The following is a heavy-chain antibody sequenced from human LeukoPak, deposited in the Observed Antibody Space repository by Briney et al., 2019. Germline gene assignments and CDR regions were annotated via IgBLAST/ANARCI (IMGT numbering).Heavy chain of an antibody. D-gene: IGHD5-18*01. CDR2: ISAYNGNT. J-gene: IGHJ4*02. CDR3: ASGTPWIQLWPASYFDY. Sequence: ASVKVSCKASGYTFTSYGISWVRQAPGQGLEWMGWISAYNGNTNYAQKLQGRVTMTTDTSTSTAYMELRSLRSDDTAVYYCASGTPWIQLWPASYFDYWGQGTLVTVSS. CDR1: GYTFTSYG. V-gene: IGHV1-18*01.